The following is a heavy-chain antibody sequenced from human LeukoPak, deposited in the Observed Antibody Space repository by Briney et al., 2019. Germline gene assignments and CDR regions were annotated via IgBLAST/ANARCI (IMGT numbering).Heavy chain of an antibody. J-gene: IGHJ5*02. CDR2: IYWDDDK. Sequence: SGPMLVKPTQTLTLTCTFSGFSLSTSGVGVGWIRQPPGKALEWLALIYWDDDKRYSPSLKSRLTITKDTSKNQVVLTMTNMDPVDTATYYCAHEGYCSGGSCYSTGWFDPWGQGTLVTVSS. CDR1: GFSLSTSGVG. D-gene: IGHD2-15*01. V-gene: IGHV2-5*02. CDR3: AHEGYCSGGSCYSTGWFDP.